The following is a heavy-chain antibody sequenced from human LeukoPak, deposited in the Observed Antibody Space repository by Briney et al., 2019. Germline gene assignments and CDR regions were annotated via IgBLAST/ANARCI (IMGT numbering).Heavy chain of an antibody. CDR2: IRYDGSNK. J-gene: IGHJ5*02. CDR1: GFTFSSYG. Sequence: GRSLRLSCAASGFTFSSYGMYWVRQAPGEGLEWVAFIRYDGSNKYYADSVKGRFTISRDNSKNTLYLQMNSLRAEDTAVYYCAKDYSSSSEGTGWFDPWGQGTLVTVSS. V-gene: IGHV3-30*02. CDR3: AKDYSSSSEGTGWFDP. D-gene: IGHD6-6*01.